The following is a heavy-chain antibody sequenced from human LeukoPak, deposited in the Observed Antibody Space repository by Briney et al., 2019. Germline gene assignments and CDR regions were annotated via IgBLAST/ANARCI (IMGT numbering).Heavy chain of an antibody. D-gene: IGHD3-9*01. J-gene: IGHJ4*02. CDR3: ARDPSFLTGYYIGPYFDY. CDR2: IYTSGST. CDR1: GGSISSSSYY. Sequence: SETLSLTCTVSGGSISSSSYYWSWIRQPAGKGLEWIGRIYTSGSTNYNPSLKSRVTMSVDTSNNQFSQKLSSVTAANTAVYYCARDPSFLTGYYIGPYFDYWGQGTLVTVSS. V-gene: IGHV4-61*02.